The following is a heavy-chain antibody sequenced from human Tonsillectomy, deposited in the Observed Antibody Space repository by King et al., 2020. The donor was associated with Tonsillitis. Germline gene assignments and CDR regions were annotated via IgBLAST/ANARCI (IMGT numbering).Heavy chain of an antibody. CDR2: INPSGGTT. CDR1: GYTFTSYY. D-gene: IGHD2-2*01. Sequence: HVQLVESGAEVKKPGASVKVSCKASGYTFTSYYMHWVRQAPGQGLEWMGMINPSGGTTSDAQKFQGRVTMTRDTSTNTVYMELSSLRSEDTAVYYCARDRPCSSASCYGGSWFDPWGQGTLVTVCS. CDR3: ARDRPCSSASCYGGSWFDP. J-gene: IGHJ5*02. V-gene: IGHV1-46*01.